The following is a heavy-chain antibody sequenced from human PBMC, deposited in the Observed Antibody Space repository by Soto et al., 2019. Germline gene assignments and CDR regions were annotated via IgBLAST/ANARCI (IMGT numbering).Heavy chain of an antibody. Sequence: GGSLRLSCAASGFTFSSYAMSWVRQAPGKGLEWVSAISGSGGSTYYADSVKGRFTISRDNSKNTLYLQMNSLRAEDTAVYYCAKSGYSGYDPGVYFDYWGQGTLVTVSS. V-gene: IGHV3-23*01. CDR1: GFTFSSYA. CDR2: ISGSGGST. CDR3: AKSGYSGYDPGVYFDY. D-gene: IGHD5-12*01. J-gene: IGHJ4*02.